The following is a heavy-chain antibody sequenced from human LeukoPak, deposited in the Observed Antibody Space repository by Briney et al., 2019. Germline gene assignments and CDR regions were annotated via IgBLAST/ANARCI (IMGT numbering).Heavy chain of an antibody. CDR2: ISGSGGST. CDR3: ARVATGYNSGPSDY. J-gene: IGHJ4*02. D-gene: IGHD6-19*01. CDR1: GFNFRAYW. V-gene: IGHV3-23*01. Sequence: GGSLRLSCTTSGFNFRAYWMAWVRQAPGKGLEWVPAISGSGGSTYYADFVKGRFTISRDNSKNTLYLQMNSLRAEDTAVYYCARVATGYNSGPSDYWGQGTLVTVSS.